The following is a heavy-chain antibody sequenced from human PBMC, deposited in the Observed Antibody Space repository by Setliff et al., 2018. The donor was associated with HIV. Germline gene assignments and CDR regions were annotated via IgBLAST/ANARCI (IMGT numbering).Heavy chain of an antibody. D-gene: IGHD3-10*01. Sequence: PSETLSLTCTVSGGSTTSSTYYWGWIRQPPGRGLEWIGSVSYSGRTYYNPSLKSRVTISIDTSKNQFSLNLSSVTAADTAVYYCARDAGPHYGSGPPLEYWGQGIQVTVSS. CDR1: GGSTTSSTYY. CDR2: VSYSGRT. J-gene: IGHJ4*02. V-gene: IGHV4-39*02. CDR3: ARDAGPHYGSGPPLEY.